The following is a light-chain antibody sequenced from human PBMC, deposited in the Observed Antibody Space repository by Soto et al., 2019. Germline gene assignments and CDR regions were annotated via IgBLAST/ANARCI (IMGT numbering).Light chain of an antibody. V-gene: IGKV1-39*01. Sequence: DIQMTQSPSSLSASVGDRVTITCRASQSISSYLNWYQQKPGKAPKLLIYAASSLQSGVPSRFSGSGSGTDFTLTISSLQPEYFATYYCQQSYSTPCTFGGGTKVEIK. CDR3: QQSYSTPCT. J-gene: IGKJ4*01. CDR2: AAS. CDR1: QSISSY.